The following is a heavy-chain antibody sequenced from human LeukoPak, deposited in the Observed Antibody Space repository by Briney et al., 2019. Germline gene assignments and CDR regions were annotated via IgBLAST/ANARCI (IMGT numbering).Heavy chain of an antibody. Sequence: PGGSLRLSCAASGFTFSSYAMNWVRQAPGKGLEWVSVISGSGDRTYYAASVKGRFTISRDNSKNTLYLQMNSLRAEDTAVYYCAKGGVLTVDYWGQGTLVTVSS. CDR3: AKGGVLTVDY. J-gene: IGHJ4*02. CDR1: GFTFSSYA. V-gene: IGHV3-23*01. D-gene: IGHD3-10*01. CDR2: ISGSGDRT.